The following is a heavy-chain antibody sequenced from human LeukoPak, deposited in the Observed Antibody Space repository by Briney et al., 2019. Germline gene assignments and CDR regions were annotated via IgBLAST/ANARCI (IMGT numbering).Heavy chain of an antibody. J-gene: IGHJ4*01. D-gene: IGHD3-10*01. V-gene: IGHV3-23*01. CDR2: ISDSGTST. CDR3: AKEASGYGSGRPFDY. Sequence: GGSLRLSCAAPGFTFSSYAMIWVRQAPGKGLEWVSLISDSGTSTYYPVSVKGRFTISRDNSKTTVYLQMNSLRAEDTALYYCAKEASGYGSGRPFDYWGQGTLVTVSS. CDR1: GFTFSSYA.